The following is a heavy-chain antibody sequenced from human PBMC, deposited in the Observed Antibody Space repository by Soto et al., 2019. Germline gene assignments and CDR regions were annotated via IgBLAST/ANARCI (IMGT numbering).Heavy chain of an antibody. Sequence: GESLKISCKGSGYSFTSYWISWVRQMPGKGLEWMGRIDPSDSYTNYSPSFQGHVTISADKSISTAYLQWSSLKASDTAMYYCAGYYSGYFDYWGQGTLVTVSS. V-gene: IGHV5-10-1*01. CDR1: GYSFTSYW. CDR3: AGYYSGYFDY. CDR2: IDPSDSYT. D-gene: IGHD3-22*01. J-gene: IGHJ4*02.